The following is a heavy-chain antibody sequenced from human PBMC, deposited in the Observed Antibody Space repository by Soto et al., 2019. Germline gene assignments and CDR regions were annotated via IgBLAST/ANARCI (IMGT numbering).Heavy chain of an antibody. D-gene: IGHD2-21*02. J-gene: IGHJ4*02. CDR2: IHYSGDT. CDR3: ARAAVAYCGGDCYSPFDY. Sequence: QVQLQESGPGLVKPSQTLSLTCTVSGGSISSGTYYWSWIRQHPGKGLEWIAYIHYSGDTYYSPSLRSRVTMSVDTSKNQFTVKRSSVTAADTAVYYCARAAVAYCGGDCYSPFDYWGQGTLVTVSS. CDR1: GGSISSGTYY. V-gene: IGHV4-31*03.